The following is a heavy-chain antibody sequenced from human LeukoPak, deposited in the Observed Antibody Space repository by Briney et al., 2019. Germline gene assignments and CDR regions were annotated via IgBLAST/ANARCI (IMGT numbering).Heavy chain of an antibody. V-gene: IGHV3-53*01. D-gene: IGHD1-26*01. J-gene: IGHJ1*01. Sequence: PGGSLRLSCAASGFTVSNNRLSWVRQAPGMGLEWVSTIYSDGNTYYPDSVKGRFTISRDGSKNTLYLQLNSLRTEDTAIYYYAREREGSNSEHWGQGTLVTVSS. CDR1: GFTVSNNR. CDR3: AREREGSNSEH. CDR2: IYSDGNT.